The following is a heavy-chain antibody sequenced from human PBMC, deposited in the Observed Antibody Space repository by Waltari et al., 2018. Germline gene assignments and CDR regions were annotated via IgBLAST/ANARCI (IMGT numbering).Heavy chain of an antibody. D-gene: IGHD3-3*01. V-gene: IGHV3-7*01. Sequence: EVQLVVSGGGLVRPGGSLRLSCAASGFTFSSDWMSWVRQAPGKGLEVVANIKTDGGAKVYADSGKGRFTISRDNARNSLYLQMTSLRVEDTAVYYCARFGVEAGLDGWGQGTLVTVSS. CDR2: IKTDGGAK. CDR3: ARFGVEAGLDG. CDR1: GFTFSSDW. J-gene: IGHJ4*02.